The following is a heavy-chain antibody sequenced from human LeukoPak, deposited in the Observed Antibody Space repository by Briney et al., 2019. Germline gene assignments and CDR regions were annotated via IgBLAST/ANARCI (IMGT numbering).Heavy chain of an antibody. Sequence: GGSLRLSCAASGFTVTSNYMSWDSQARGKGLEWVSVIYSGGTTYYADSVKGRFTISRDNSKNTLYLQMNSLRAEDTAMYYCAREIVVPAAYLGNYYYYGMDVWGQGTTVTVSS. CDR1: GFTVTSNY. V-gene: IGHV3-53*01. J-gene: IGHJ6*02. D-gene: IGHD2-2*01. CDR2: IYSGGTT. CDR3: AREIVVPAAYLGNYYYYGMDV.